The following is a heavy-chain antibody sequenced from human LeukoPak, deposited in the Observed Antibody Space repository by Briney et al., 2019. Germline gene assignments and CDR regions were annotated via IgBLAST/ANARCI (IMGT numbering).Heavy chain of an antibody. D-gene: IGHD6-6*01. CDR3: ASGLSSIAARNAFDI. V-gene: IGHV3-74*01. CDR2: INSDGSST. J-gene: IGHJ3*02. Sequence: GGSLRLSCAASGFTFSSYWMHWVRRAPGKGLVWVSRINSDGSSTSYADSVKGRFTISRDNAKSTMYLQMNSLRAEDTAVYYCASGLSSIAARNAFDIWGQGTMVTVSS. CDR1: GFTFSSYW.